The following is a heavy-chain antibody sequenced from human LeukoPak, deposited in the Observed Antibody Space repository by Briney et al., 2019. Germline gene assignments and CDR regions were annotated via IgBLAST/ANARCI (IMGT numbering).Heavy chain of an antibody. D-gene: IGHD4-17*01. CDR3: ARDYGDPRGSHYFDY. CDR2: LCTGGST. J-gene: IGHJ4*02. V-gene: IGHV3-53*05. CDR1: GFSVSSNY. Sequence: GGSLRLSCAASGFSVSSNYMSWVRQAPGKGLEWVSILCTGGSTYHADSVKGRFTISRDNSKNTLYLQMNSLRAEDTAVYYCARDYGDPRGSHYFDYWGQGTLVTVSS.